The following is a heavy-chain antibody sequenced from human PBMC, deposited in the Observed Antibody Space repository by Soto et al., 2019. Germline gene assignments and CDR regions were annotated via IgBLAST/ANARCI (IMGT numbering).Heavy chain of an antibody. CDR1: GYTFTSYD. CDR2: MNPNSGNT. J-gene: IGHJ5*02. D-gene: IGHD4-17*01. Sequence: QVQLVQSGAEVKKPGASVKVSCKASGYTFTSYDINWVRQATGQGLEYLGWMNPNSGNTANVQKFQGRVPMTWDTSITTACMELSSLRSEDTAVYFCARGIKYGAYSRWFDPWGQGTLVTVSS. CDR3: ARGIKYGAYSRWFDP. V-gene: IGHV1-8*01.